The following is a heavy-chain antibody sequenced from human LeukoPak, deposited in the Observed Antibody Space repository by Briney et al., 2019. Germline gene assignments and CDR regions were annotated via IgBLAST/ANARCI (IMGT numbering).Heavy chain of an antibody. V-gene: IGHV3-23*01. CDR2: ITGDGTTT. CDR1: GLTFSSYG. Sequence: GGSLRLSCEASGLTFSSYGMSCVRQAPGKGLQWVSAITGDGTTTYYADSVKGRFTISRDNSKNMLYLQMSSLRAEDTAVYYCAKMQGYFDYWGQGTLVPVSS. CDR3: AKMQGYFDY. J-gene: IGHJ4*02.